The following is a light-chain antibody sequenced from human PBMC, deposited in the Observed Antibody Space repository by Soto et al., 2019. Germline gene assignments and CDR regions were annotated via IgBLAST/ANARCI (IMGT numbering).Light chain of an antibody. CDR2: EVR. CDR1: SSDVGGHEN. CDR3: SSWKMSTTPYC. J-gene: IGLJ1*01. Sequence: QSALTQPASVSGSPGQPITISCSGTSSDVGGHENVAWCQQHPGKAPKLMIYEVRNRPSGVSNRFSGSKSGNTASLTISGLQAEDEADYYCSSWKMSTTPYCFGTGTKVTVL. V-gene: IGLV2-14*01.